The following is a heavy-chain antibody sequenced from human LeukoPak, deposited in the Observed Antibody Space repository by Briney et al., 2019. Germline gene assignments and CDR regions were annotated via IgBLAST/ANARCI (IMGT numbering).Heavy chain of an antibody. V-gene: IGHV3-15*01. D-gene: IGHD2-2*01. CDR1: GSSLTYDW. Sequence: PGGSLRLSCAASGSSLTYDWISWVRQAPGKGLEWVGRIKSKTDGETTDYAAPVKGRFTFSRDDLKDTVYLQMNSLQTEDTAVYYCTTERDCSSTTCPSAFNIWGQGTMVTVSS. CDR2: IKSKTDGETT. J-gene: IGHJ3*02. CDR3: TTERDCSSTTCPSAFNI.